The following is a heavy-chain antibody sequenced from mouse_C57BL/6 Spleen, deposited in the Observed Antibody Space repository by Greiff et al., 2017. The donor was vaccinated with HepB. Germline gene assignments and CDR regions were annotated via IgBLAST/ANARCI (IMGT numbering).Heavy chain of an antibody. Sequence: VQLQQSGPELVKPGASVKISCKASGYSFTGYYMHWVKQSSEKSLEWIGEINPSTGGTSYNQKFKGKATLTVDKSSSTAYMQLKSLTSEDSAVYYCAREGGDYDGVDYWGQGTTLTVSS. D-gene: IGHD2-4*01. CDR3: AREGGDYDGVDY. V-gene: IGHV1-43*01. J-gene: IGHJ2*01. CDR1: GYSFTGYY. CDR2: INPSTGGT.